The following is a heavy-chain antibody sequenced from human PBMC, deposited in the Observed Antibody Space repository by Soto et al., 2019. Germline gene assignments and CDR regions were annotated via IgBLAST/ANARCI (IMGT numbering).Heavy chain of an antibody. CDR2: IYYSGST. V-gene: IGHV4-31*03. CDR1: GGSISSGGYY. Sequence: SETLSLTCTVSGGSISSGGYYWSWIRQHPGKGLEWIGYIYYSGSTYYNPSLKSRVTISVDTSKNQFSLKLSSVTAADTAVYYCARTKQQLVFDYWGQGTLVTVS. D-gene: IGHD6-13*01. CDR3: ARTKQQLVFDY. J-gene: IGHJ4*02.